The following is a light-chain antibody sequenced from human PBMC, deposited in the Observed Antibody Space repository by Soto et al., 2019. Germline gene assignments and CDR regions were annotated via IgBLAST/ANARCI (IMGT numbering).Light chain of an antibody. CDR3: QHYNSYSEA. CDR2: GAS. V-gene: IGKV3D-15*01. J-gene: IGKJ1*01. Sequence: ASETVATNLAWYQQKPGQAPRLLIYGASNRATGIPDRFSGSGSGTEFTLTISSLQPDDFATYYCQHYNSYSEAFGQGTKVDIK. CDR1: ETVATN.